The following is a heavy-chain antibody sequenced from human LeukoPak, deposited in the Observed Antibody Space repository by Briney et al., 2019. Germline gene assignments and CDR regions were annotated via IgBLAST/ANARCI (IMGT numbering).Heavy chain of an antibody. CDR1: GGSISGYY. Sequence: PSETLSLTCTVSGGSISGYYLSWIRQPPGKGLEWIGIIYSSGSTTYNPSLKSRVVLAVDTSKTQVSLNVRSVSAADTAIYYCARRPAYYDSSGFDYWGQGSLVTVSS. D-gene: IGHD3-22*01. V-gene: IGHV4-59*01. CDR2: IYSSGST. CDR3: ARRPAYYDSSGFDY. J-gene: IGHJ4*02.